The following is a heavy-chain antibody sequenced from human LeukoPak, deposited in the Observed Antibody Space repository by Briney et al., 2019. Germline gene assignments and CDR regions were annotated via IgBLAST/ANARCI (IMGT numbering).Heavy chain of an antibody. CDR1: GGSFSGYH. Sequence: PSETLSLTCAVYGGSFSGYHWNWIRQPPGKGLEWIGEINHSGSTNYNPSLKSRVTISVDTSKNQFSLKLSSVTAADTAVYYCARDTYYDFWSGYYPPWGQGTLVTVSS. CDR2: INHSGST. CDR3: ARDTYYDFWSGYYPP. D-gene: IGHD3-3*01. J-gene: IGHJ1*01. V-gene: IGHV4-34*01.